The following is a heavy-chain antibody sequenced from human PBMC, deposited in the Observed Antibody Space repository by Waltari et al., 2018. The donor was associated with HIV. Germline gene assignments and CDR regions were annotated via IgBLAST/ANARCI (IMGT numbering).Heavy chain of an antibody. Sequence: QLQLQESGPGLVKPSETLSLTCTVSGGSISSSSYYWGWIRQPPGKGLEWIGSSYYSGSPYYNPSRKSRVTISVDTSKNQFSLKLSSVTAADTAVYYCARDRDSSGWYRVHYFDYWGQGTLVTVSS. V-gene: IGHV4-39*07. J-gene: IGHJ4*02. CDR1: GGSISSSSYY. CDR3: ARDRDSSGWYRVHYFDY. CDR2: SYYSGSP. D-gene: IGHD6-19*01.